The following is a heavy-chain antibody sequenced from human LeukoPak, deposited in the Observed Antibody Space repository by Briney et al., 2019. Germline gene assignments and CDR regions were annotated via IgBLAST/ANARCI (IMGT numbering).Heavy chain of an antibody. Sequence: GGSLRLSCAASGFTFNNAWINWVRQAPGKGLEWIGRIKSNSDGGTTDYAAPVKGRFTISRDDSKNTVYLQMNSLKTEDKGVYYCTTPHESADYGFDSWGQGTLVTVSS. D-gene: IGHD4-17*01. CDR1: GFTFNNAW. V-gene: IGHV3-15*07. J-gene: IGHJ4*02. CDR3: TTPHESADYGFDS. CDR2: IKSNSDGGTT.